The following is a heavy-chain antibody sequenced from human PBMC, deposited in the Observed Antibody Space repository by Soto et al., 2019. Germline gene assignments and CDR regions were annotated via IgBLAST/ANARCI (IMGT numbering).Heavy chain of an antibody. V-gene: IGHV1-69*13. CDR3: ARGITMVRGVIIDYYYYYGMDV. D-gene: IGHD3-10*01. CDR1: GATFSSYA. Sequence: SVKVSCKASGATFSSYAISWVRQAPGQGLEWMGGIIPIFGTANYAQKFQGRVTITADESTSTAYMELSSLRSEDTAVYYCARGITMVRGVIIDYYYYYGMDVWG. J-gene: IGHJ6*02. CDR2: IIPIFGTA.